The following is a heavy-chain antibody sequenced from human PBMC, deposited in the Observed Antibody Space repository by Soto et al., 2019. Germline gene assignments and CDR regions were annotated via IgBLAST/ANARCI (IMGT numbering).Heavy chain of an antibody. D-gene: IGHD6-6*01. J-gene: IGHJ4*02. V-gene: IGHV4-59*01. CDR2: IYYSGST. Sequence: SETLSLTCTVSGGSIGSYYWSWIRQPPGKGLEWIGYIYYSGSTNYNPSLKSRVTISVDTSKNQFSLKLSSVTAADTAVYYCAREAARGGRIDYWGQGTLVTVSS. CDR1: GGSIGSYY. CDR3: AREAARGGRIDY.